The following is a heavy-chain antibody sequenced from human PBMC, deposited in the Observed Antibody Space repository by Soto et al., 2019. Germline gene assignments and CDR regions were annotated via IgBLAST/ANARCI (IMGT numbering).Heavy chain of an antibody. Sequence: QVQLVESGGGVVQPGRSLRLSCAASGFTFSSYGMHWVRQAPGKGLEWVAVIWYDGSNKYYADSVKGRFTISRDNSKNTLYLHMNRLRSEDTAVYYCANQEWLVQGSMAVWGQGTTVTVS. D-gene: IGHD6-19*01. CDR3: ANQEWLVQGSMAV. J-gene: IGHJ6*02. CDR1: GFTFSSYG. V-gene: IGHV3-33*06. CDR2: IWYDGSNK.